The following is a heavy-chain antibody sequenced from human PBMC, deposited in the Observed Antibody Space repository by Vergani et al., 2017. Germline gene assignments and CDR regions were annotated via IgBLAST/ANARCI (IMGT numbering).Heavy chain of an antibody. J-gene: IGHJ3*02. CDR1: GYTFTGYY. Sequence: QVQLVQSGAEVKKPGASVKVSCKASGYTFTGYYMHWVRQAPGQGLEWMGRIIPILGIANYAQKFQGRVTITADKSTSTAYMELSSLRSEDTAVYYCARVVTGGDAFDIWGQGTMVTVSS. V-gene: IGHV1-69*09. D-gene: IGHD7-27*01. CDR2: IIPILGIA. CDR3: ARVVTGGDAFDI.